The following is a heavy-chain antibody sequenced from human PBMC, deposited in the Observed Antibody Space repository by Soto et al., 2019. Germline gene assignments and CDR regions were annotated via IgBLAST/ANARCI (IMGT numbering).Heavy chain of an antibody. D-gene: IGHD3-3*01. V-gene: IGHV3-21*01. Sequence: EVQLVESGGGLVKPGGSLRLSCAASGFTFSSYSMNWVRQAPGKGLEWVSSISSSSSYIYYADSVKGRFTISRDNAKNSLYLRMNCLRAGDTAVYYCARAEYDFWSGYSNYFDYWGQGSLVTVSS. CDR1: GFTFSSYS. J-gene: IGHJ4*02. CDR2: ISSSSSYI. CDR3: ARAEYDFWSGYSNYFDY.